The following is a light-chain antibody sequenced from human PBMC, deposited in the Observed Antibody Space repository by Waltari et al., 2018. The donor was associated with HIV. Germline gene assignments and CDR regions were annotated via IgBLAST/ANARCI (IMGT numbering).Light chain of an antibody. J-gene: IGKJ3*01. V-gene: IGKV1-39*01. Sequence: DIQMTQSPSSLYASVGDSVTIPCRASQTVINRDNWDQQRPGKAPKVLIFYSSTLQSGVPSRFSGSGSGTEFTLTISDLQPDDFASYVCQQSYRTPLTFGPGTKVDIK. CDR1: QTVINR. CDR3: QQSYRTPLT. CDR2: YSS.